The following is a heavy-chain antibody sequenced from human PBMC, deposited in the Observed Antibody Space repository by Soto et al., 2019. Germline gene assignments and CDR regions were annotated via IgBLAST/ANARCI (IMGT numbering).Heavy chain of an antibody. CDR3: AGAPSKIVATITYYYYYMDV. CDR2: IIPILGIA. Sequence: ASVKVSCKASGGTFSSYTISWVRQAPGQGLEWMGRIIPILGIANYAQKFQGRVTITADKSTSTAYMELSSLRSEDTAVYYCAGAPSKIVATITYYYYYMDVWGKGTTVTVSS. J-gene: IGHJ6*03. D-gene: IGHD5-12*01. V-gene: IGHV1-69*02. CDR1: GGTFSSYT.